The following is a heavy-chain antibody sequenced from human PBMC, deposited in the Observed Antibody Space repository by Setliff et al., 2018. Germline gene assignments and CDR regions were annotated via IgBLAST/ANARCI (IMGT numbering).Heavy chain of an antibody. D-gene: IGHD3-10*01. Sequence: GGSLRLSSGASGFTYNNCWVSWVRQAPGKGLEWLASINPDGGEKYYVDSVKGRFTISRDNARNSLSLQMNSLRTEDTAVYYCFGAGTCSYWGQGTQVTVSS. CDR3: FGAGTCSY. CDR1: GFTYNNCW. J-gene: IGHJ4*02. V-gene: IGHV3-7*01. CDR2: INPDGGEK.